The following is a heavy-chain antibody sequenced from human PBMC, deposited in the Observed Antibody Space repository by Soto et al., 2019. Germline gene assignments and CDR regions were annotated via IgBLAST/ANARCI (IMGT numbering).Heavy chain of an antibody. J-gene: IGHJ4*02. CDR1: GGYISSYY. CDR2: IYYSGST. CDR3: ARRYCSGGSCRFDY. D-gene: IGHD2-15*01. V-gene: IGHV4-59*08. Sequence: LSETLSLTCTVSGGYISSYYWSWIRQPPGKGLEWIGYIYYSGSTNYNPSLKSRVTISVDTSKNQFSLKLSSVTAADTAVYYCARRYCSGGSCRFDYWGQGTLVTVSS.